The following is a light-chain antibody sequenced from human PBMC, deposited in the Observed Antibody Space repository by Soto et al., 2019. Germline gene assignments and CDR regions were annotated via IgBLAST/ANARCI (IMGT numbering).Light chain of an antibody. CDR3: ISFTTSSTLV. Sequence: QSALTQPASVSASPGQSITISCTGTSSDVGGYNYVSWYQHHPGKAPQVMIYEVSHWPSGVSNRFSGSKSGNTASLTISGLQAEDEADYYCISFTTSSTLVFGGGTKVTVL. CDR2: EVS. J-gene: IGLJ3*02. V-gene: IGLV2-14*01. CDR1: SSDVGGYNY.